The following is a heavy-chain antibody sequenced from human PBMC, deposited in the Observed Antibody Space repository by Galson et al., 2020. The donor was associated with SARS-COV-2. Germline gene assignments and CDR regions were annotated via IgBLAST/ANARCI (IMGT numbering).Heavy chain of an antibody. CDR2: IYSCGST. J-gene: IGHJ6*02. CDR1: GFTVSSNY. Sequence: GESLKISCAASGFTVSSNYMSWVRQAPGKGLEWVSVIYSCGSTYYADSVKGRFTISRHNSKNTLYLQMNSLRAEDTAVYYCARDQSPYYYGMDVWGQGTTVTVSS. CDR3: ARDQSPYYYGMDV. V-gene: IGHV3-53*04.